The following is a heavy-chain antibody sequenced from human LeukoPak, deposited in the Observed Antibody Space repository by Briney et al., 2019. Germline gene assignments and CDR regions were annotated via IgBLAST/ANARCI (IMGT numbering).Heavy chain of an antibody. D-gene: IGHD2-15*01. CDR2: IYYSGST. CDR3: ARVMIAAAFDI. V-gene: IGHV4-61*01. J-gene: IGHJ3*02. CDR1: GYSISSGYY. Sequence: SETLSLTCTVSGYSISSGYYWGWIRQPPGKGLEWIGYIYYSGSTNYSPSLKSRVTISVDTSKNQFSLKLSSVTAADTAVYYCARVMIAAAFDIWGQGTMVTVSS.